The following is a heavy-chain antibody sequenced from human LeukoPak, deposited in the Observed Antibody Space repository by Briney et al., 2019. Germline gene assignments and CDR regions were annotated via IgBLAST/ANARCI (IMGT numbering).Heavy chain of an antibody. Sequence: SETLSLTCTVAGGSISSYYWSWIRQPPGKGLEWIGYIYYGGDTNYNPSLKSRVSISVDTSKNQFSLNLRSVTAADTAVYYCAGRYCSSTSCYDYWGQGTLVTVSS. D-gene: IGHD2-2*01. CDR3: AGRYCSSTSCYDY. J-gene: IGHJ4*02. CDR2: IYYGGDT. CDR1: GGSISSYY. V-gene: IGHV4-59*01.